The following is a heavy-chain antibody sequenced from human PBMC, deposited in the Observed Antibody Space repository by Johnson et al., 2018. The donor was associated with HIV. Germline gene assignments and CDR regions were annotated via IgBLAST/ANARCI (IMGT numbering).Heavy chain of an antibody. Sequence: VQLVESGGGVVKPGGSLRLSCAASGFTFSDYYMSWIRQAPGKALEWVSVIYRGGATYYAASVQGRFTISRDNSKNTLYLQMESLRADDTALYYCARDKDYGGNHDAFDIWGQGTMVTVS. J-gene: IGHJ3*02. D-gene: IGHD4-23*01. CDR3: ARDKDYGGNHDAFDI. CDR2: IYRGGAT. V-gene: IGHV3-66*01. CDR1: GFTFSDYY.